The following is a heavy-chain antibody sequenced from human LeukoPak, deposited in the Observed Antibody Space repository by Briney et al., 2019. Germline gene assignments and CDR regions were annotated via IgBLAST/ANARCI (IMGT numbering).Heavy chain of an antibody. CDR3: AREMATGPIDY. CDR1: GYTFTGYY. V-gene: IGHV1-2*06. Sequence: ASVKVSCKASGYTFTGYYMHWVRQAPGQGLEWMGRINPNSGGTNYAQKFQGRVTLTRDTSISTAYMELSRLRSDDTAVYYCAREMATGPIDYWGQGTLVTVSS. CDR2: INPNSGGT. D-gene: IGHD5-24*01. J-gene: IGHJ4*02.